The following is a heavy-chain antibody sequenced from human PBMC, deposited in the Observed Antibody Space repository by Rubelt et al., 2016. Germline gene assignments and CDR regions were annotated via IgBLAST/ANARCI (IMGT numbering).Heavy chain of an antibody. V-gene: IGHV3-21*01. CDR2: ISSSSSYI. Sequence: GGVSSISSSSSYIYYADSLKGRFTISRDNAKNSLYLQMNSLRAEDTAVYYCARDTAMAARDYYYYGMDVWGQGTTVTVSS. CDR3: ARDTAMAARDYYYYGMDV. J-gene: IGHJ6*02. D-gene: IGHD5-18*01.